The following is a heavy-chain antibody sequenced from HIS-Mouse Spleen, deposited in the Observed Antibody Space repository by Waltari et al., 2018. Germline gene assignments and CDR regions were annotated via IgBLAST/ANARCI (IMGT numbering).Heavy chain of an antibody. Sequence: QVQLVESGGGVVQPGRSLRHSCAASGFTFSSYGRHGVRQAPGKGLEWVAVISYDGSNKYYADSVKGRFTISRDNSKNTLYLQMNSLRAEDTAVYYCAKSPAGDLVYWGQGTLVTVSS. CDR2: ISYDGSNK. CDR3: AKSPAGDLVY. V-gene: IGHV3-30*18. J-gene: IGHJ4*02. D-gene: IGHD2-2*01. CDR1: GFTFSSYG.